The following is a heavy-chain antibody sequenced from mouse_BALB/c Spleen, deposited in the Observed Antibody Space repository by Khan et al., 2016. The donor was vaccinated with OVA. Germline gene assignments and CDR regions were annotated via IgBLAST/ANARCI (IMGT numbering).Heavy chain of an antibody. J-gene: IGHJ2*01. V-gene: IGHV14-3*02. CDR3: ARNDGYDVDY. Sequence: VQLQQSGAELGKPGASVKLSCTASGFNIQDTYIHWVKQRPEQGLEWIGRIDPSNGNTKYDPKFQGKATITADTSSNTAYLQLSSLTSEDPAVYYCARNDGYDVDYWGQGTTLTVSS. CDR2: IDPSNGNT. CDR1: GFNIQDTY. D-gene: IGHD2-2*01.